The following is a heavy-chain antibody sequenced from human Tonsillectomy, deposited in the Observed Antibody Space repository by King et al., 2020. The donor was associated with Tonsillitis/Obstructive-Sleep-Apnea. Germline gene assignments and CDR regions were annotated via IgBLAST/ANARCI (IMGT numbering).Heavy chain of an antibody. D-gene: IGHD3-3*01. J-gene: IGHJ3*02. CDR1: GYSFTSYW. Sequence: VQLVESGAEVKKPGESLKISCKGSGYSFTSYWSGWVRQMPGKGLEWMGIIYPGDSDTRYSPSFQGQVTISADKSISTANLQWSSLKASDTAMYYCARSYNDFWSGSFDAFDIWGQGTMVTVSS. V-gene: IGHV5-51*01. CDR3: ARSYNDFWSGSFDAFDI. CDR2: IYPGDSDT.